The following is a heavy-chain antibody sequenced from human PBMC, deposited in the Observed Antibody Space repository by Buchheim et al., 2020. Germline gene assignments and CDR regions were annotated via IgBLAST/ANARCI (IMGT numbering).Heavy chain of an antibody. V-gene: IGHV4-34*01. J-gene: IGHJ4*02. CDR3: AGDCSGGSCYLRRFDY. D-gene: IGHD2-15*01. CDR1: GGSFSGYY. CDR2: INHSGST. Sequence: QVQLQQWGAGLLKPSETLSLTCAVYGGSFSGYYWSWIRQPPGKGLEWIGEINHSGSTNYNPSLKSRVTISVDTSKNQFSLKLSSVTAADTAVYYCAGDCSGGSCYLRRFDYWGQGTL.